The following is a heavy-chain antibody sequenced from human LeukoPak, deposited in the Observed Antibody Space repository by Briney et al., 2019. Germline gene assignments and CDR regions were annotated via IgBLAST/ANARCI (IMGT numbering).Heavy chain of an antibody. CDR3: TTDGITIFGVVISFDY. V-gene: IGHV3-15*01. J-gene: IGHJ4*02. D-gene: IGHD3-3*01. CDR1: GFTSGNPW. CDR2: FKSKTDGGTT. Sequence: GGSLRLSFAPLGFTSGNPWLSWVRRVPGRGRDWVGGFKSKTDGGTTDYAAPVKGRFTISRDDSKNTLYLQMNSLKTEDTAVYYCTTDGITIFGVVISFDYWGQGTLVTVPS.